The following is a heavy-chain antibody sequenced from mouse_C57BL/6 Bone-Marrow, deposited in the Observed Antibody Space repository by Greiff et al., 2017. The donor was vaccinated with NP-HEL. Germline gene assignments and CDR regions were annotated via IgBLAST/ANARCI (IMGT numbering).Heavy chain of an antibody. J-gene: IGHJ1*03. CDR3: ARGITTVVAKGYFDV. CDR1: CYTFTDYY. V-gene: IGHV1-76*01. Sequence: VQLQQSGAELVRPGASVKLSCKASCYTFTDYYINWVKQRPGQGLEWIARIYPGSGNTYYNEKFKGKATLTAEKSSSTAYMQLSSLTSEDSAVYFCARGITTVVAKGYFDVWGTGTTVTVSS. D-gene: IGHD1-1*01. CDR2: IYPGSGNT.